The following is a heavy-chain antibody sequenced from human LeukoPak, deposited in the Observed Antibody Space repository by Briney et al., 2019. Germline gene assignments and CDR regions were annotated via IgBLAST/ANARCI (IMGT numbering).Heavy chain of an antibody. J-gene: IGHJ4*02. CDR3: ARGRYYESSGYFVYYFDY. V-gene: IGHV4-30-2*01. D-gene: IGHD3-22*01. CDR2: IYHSGST. Sequence: SETLSLTCTVSGGSISSGGYYWSWIRQPPGKGLEWIGYIYHSGSTYYNPSLKSRVTISVDRSKNQFSLKVTSVTAADTAVYYCARGRYYESSGYFVYYFDYWGQGTLVTVSS. CDR1: GGSISSGGYY.